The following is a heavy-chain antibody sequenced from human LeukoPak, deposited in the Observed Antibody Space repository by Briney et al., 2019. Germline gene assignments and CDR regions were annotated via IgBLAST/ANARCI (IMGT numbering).Heavy chain of an antibody. J-gene: IGHJ5*02. D-gene: IGHD1-26*01. CDR2: ISAYNGNT. CDR3: ARVPPTKWELRSSRFDP. Sequence: ASVKVSCKASGYTFTSYGVSWVRQAPGQGLEWMGWISAYNGNTNYAQKLQGRVTMTTDTSTSTAYMELRSLRSDDTAVYYCARVPPTKWELRSSRFDPWGQGTLVTVSS. CDR1: GYTFTSYG. V-gene: IGHV1-18*01.